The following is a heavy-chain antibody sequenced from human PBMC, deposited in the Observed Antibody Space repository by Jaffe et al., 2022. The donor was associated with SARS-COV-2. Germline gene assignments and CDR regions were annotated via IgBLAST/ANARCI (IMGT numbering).Heavy chain of an antibody. D-gene: IGHD1-26*01. CDR2: VDYSGRT. CDR1: GGSIISYH. CDR3: ARQERPVGATEYYYGFDV. Sequence: QVQLQESGPGLVKPSETLSLTCTVSGGSIISYHWTWIRQPPGKGLEWIGYVDYSGRTKYNLSLKSRVTISVDTSKKQFSLKLSSVTAADTAVYYCARQERPVGATEYYYGFDVWGQGTTVTVSS. V-gene: IGHV4-59*01. J-gene: IGHJ6*02.